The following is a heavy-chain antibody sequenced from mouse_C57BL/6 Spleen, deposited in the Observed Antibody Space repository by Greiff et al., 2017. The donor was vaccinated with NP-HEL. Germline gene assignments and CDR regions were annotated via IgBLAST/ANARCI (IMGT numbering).Heavy chain of an antibody. V-gene: IGHV5-9*04. D-gene: IGHD4-1*01. Sequence: EVQVVESGGGLVKPGGSLKLSCAASGFTFSSYTMSWVRQTPEKRLEWVATISGGGGNTYYPDSVKGRFTISRDNAKNTLYLQMSSLRSEDTAVYYCARHLTGTGDYWGQGTTLTVSS. CDR1: GFTFSSYT. J-gene: IGHJ2*01. CDR3: ARHLTGTGDY. CDR2: ISGGGGNT.